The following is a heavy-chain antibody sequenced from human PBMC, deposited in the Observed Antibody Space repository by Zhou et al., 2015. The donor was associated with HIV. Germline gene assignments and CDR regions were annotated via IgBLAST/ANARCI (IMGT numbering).Heavy chain of an antibody. CDR1: GGTFSSYA. Sequence: QVQLVQSGAEVKKPGSSVKVSCKASGGTFSSYAISWVRQAPGQGLEWMGGIIPIFGTANYAQKFQGRVTITADESTSTAYMELSSLRSEDTAVYYCARVSVRGGVGYYYYGMDVWGQGTTVTVSS. CDR3: ARVSVRGGVGYYYYGMDV. D-gene: IGHD3-10*01. J-gene: IGHJ6*02. V-gene: IGHV1-69*01. CDR2: IIPIFGTA.